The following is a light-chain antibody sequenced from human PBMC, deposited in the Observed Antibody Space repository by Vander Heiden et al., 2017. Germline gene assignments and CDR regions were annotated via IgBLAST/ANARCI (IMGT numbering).Light chain of an antibody. CDR2: MNN. J-gene: IGLJ3*02. V-gene: IGLV1-47*01. Sequence: QSVLTQPPSASGPPGQRVTIPFSGSSSTIGSNYVYWYQQLPGTAPKLLIYMNNQRLSGVPDRFSGSKSGTSASMATSGLRAEDEADYYCAAWDDSMSGWVFGGGTKLTVL. CDR3: AAWDDSMSGWV. CDR1: SSTIGSNY.